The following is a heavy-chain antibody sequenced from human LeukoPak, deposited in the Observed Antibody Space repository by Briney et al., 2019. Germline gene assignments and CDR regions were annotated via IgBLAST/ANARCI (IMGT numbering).Heavy chain of an antibody. CDR2: IYYSGST. D-gene: IGHD6-19*01. V-gene: IGHV4-59*01. CDR3: ARVILGYSSGWYYGMDV. Sequence: SETLSPTCTVSGGSISSYYWSWIRQPPGKGLEWIGYIYYSGSTNYNPSLKSRVTISVDTSKSQFSLKLSSVTAADTAVYYCARVILGYSSGWYYGMDVWGQGTTVTVSS. CDR1: GGSISSYY. J-gene: IGHJ6*02.